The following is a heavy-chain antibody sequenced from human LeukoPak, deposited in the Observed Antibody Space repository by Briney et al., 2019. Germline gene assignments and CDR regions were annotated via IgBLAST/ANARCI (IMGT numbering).Heavy chain of an antibody. CDR2: ISGSGGST. D-gene: IGHD3-10*01. CDR3: AKGGMDYGSGTPQYYFDY. CDR1: GFTFSSYA. J-gene: IGHJ4*02. V-gene: IGHV3-23*01. Sequence: GGSLRLSCAASGFTFSSYAMSWFRQAPGKGLEWVSAISGSGGSTYYADSVKGRFTISRDNSKNTLYLQMNSLRAEDTAVYYCAKGGMDYGSGTPQYYFDYWGQGTLVTVSS.